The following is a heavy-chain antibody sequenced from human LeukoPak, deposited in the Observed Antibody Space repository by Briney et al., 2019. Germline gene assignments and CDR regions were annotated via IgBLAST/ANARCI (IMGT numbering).Heavy chain of an antibody. CDR1: GFTFSDYY. CDR2: ISSSGRTI. D-gene: IGHD1-26*01. Sequence: PGGSVRLSCSASGFTFSDYYMSWIRQAPGKGRDGVSYISSSGRTIYYADSENGRFTISRDNAKISLYLHKNSLKAEATAVYYCTTGESMVGSTIHIRWADWGQGTLVTVSS. CDR3: TTGESMVGSTIHIRWAD. J-gene: IGHJ4*02. V-gene: IGHV3-11*01.